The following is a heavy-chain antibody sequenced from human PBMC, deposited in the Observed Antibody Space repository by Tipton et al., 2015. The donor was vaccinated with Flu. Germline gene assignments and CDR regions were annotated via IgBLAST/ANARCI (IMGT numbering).Heavy chain of an antibody. J-gene: IGHJ4*02. Sequence: SLRLSCTASGITFDEYTLSWVRQAPGKGLEWVSFIGMKAYGGTTEYAASVKGRFTISRDDSRSIVYLQMNSLKTEDSAVYYCTRRDGFNSFDNWGQGTLVTVSS. CDR2: IGMKAYGGTT. D-gene: IGHD5-24*01. V-gene: IGHV3-49*04. CDR1: GITFDEYT. CDR3: TRRDGFNSFDN.